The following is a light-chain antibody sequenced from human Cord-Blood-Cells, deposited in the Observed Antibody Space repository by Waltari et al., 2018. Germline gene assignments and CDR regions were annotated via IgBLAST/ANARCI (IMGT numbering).Light chain of an antibody. Sequence: IQLTQSPSSLSASVGDILTITCRSSQGISSYLAWYQQKPGKAPKLLIYAASTLQSGVPSRFSGSGSGTDFTLTISSLQPEDFATYYCQQLNSYPPLTFGGGTKVEIK. V-gene: IGKV1-9*01. CDR2: AAS. CDR3: QQLNSYPPLT. CDR1: QGISSY. J-gene: IGKJ4*01.